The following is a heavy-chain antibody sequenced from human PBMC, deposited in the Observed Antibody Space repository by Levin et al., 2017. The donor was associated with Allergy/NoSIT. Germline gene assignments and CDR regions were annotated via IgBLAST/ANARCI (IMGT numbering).Heavy chain of an antibody. CDR1: GGSFSGYY. CDR2: INHSGST. V-gene: IGHV4-34*01. D-gene: IGHD6-6*01. CDR3: ARGRSIAAFDY. Sequence: SETLSLTCAVYGGSFSGYYWSWIRQPPGKGLEWIGEINHSGSTNYNPSLKSRVTISVDTSKNQFSLKLSSVTAADTAVYYCARGRSIAAFDYWGQGTLVTVSS. J-gene: IGHJ4*02.